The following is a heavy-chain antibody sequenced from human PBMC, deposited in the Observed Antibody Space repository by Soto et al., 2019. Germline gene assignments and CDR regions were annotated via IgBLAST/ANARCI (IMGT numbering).Heavy chain of an antibody. J-gene: IGHJ5*02. D-gene: IGHD3-22*01. CDR1: GFTFSDYW. V-gene: IGHV3-7*01. CDR2: IKQDGNEK. CDR3: ASALLRSCNRWCNWFDP. Sequence: PGGSLRLSCAVSGFTFSDYWMSWVRQAPGKGLEWVANIKQDGNEKYYVDSVKGRFTISRDNAKNSLYLQMNSLRAEDTAVYYCASALLRSCNRWCNWFDPWGQGTLVTVSS.